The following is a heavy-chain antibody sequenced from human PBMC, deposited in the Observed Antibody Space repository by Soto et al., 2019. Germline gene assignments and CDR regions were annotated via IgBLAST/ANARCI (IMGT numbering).Heavy chain of an antibody. CDR1: VFTFSSYS. V-gene: IGHV3-21*01. Sequence: GGSLRLSCAASVFTFSSYSMNWVRQAPGKGLEWVSSISSSSSYIYYADSVKGRFTISRDNAKNSLYLQMNSLRAEDTAVYYCAREQWELLRFLDYWGQGTLVTVSS. CDR2: ISSSSSYI. CDR3: AREQWELLRFLDY. J-gene: IGHJ4*02. D-gene: IGHD1-26*01.